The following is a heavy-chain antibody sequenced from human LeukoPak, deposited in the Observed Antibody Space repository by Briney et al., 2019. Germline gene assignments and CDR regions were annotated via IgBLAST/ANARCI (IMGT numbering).Heavy chain of an antibody. V-gene: IGHV4-31*03. Sequence: SETLSLTCTVSGGSISSGGYYWSWIRQHPGKGLEWLGYIYYSGSTYYNPSLKSRVTISVDTSKNQFSLKLSSVTAADTAVYHCAREAMYSYGNNFDYWGQGTLVTVSS. CDR1: GGSISSGGYY. CDR2: IYYSGST. CDR3: AREAMYSYGNNFDY. D-gene: IGHD5-18*01. J-gene: IGHJ4*02.